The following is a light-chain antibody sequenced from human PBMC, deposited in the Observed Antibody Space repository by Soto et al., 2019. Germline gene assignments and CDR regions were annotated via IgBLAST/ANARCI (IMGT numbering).Light chain of an antibody. CDR3: NSYSSSTTLYL. CDR2: DVS. J-gene: IGLJ1*01. Sequence: QSALTQPASVSGSPGQSITISCAGTSTDVSGYNYVSWYQQHPGKAPKLMISDVSNRPSGVSIRFSGSKSGNTASLTISGLQAEDEADYYCNSYSSSTTLYLFGTGTKVTVL. V-gene: IGLV2-14*01. CDR1: STDVSGYNY.